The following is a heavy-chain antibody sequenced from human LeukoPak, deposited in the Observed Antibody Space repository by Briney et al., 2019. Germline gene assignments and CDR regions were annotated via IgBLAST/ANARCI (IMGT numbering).Heavy chain of an antibody. CDR3: ASESEGETYYYDSSGPIDY. CDR2: IWYDGSNK. Sequence: GGSLRLSCAASGFTFSSYGMHWVRQAPGKGLEWVAVIWYDGSNKYYADSVKGRFTISRDNAKNSLYLQMNSLRAEDTAVYYCASESEGETYYYDSSGPIDYWGQGTLVTVSS. CDR1: GFTFSSYG. J-gene: IGHJ4*02. D-gene: IGHD3-22*01. V-gene: IGHV3-33*01.